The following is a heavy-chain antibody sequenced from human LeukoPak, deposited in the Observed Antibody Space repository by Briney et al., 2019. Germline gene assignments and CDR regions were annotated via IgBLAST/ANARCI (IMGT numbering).Heavy chain of an antibody. V-gene: IGHV4-59*08. J-gene: IGHJ6*03. CDR1: GDSISSYY. CDR3: ARHFFPAVYYYYMGV. Sequence: SETLSLTCTVSGDSISSYYWTWIRQPPGKGLEWIGYIFYSGSTNYNPSLKSRVTISVDTSKNQFSLKLSSVTAADTAVYYCARHFFPAVYYYYMGVWGKGTTVTVSS. D-gene: IGHD3-3*01. CDR2: IFYSGST.